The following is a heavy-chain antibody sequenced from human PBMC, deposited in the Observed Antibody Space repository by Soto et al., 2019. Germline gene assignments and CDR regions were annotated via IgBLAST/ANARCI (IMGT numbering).Heavy chain of an antibody. V-gene: IGHV1-69*06. J-gene: IGHJ3*02. CDR3: ARDLGYCSSTSCYDAFDI. CDR1: GGTFSSYA. Sequence: QVQLVQSGAEVKKPGSSVKVSCKASGGTFSSYAISWVRQAPGQGLEWMGGIIPIFGTANYAQKFQGRVTITADKSTSTAYMELSSLRSEDTAVYYCARDLGYCSSTSCYDAFDIWGQGTMVTVSS. D-gene: IGHD2-2*03. CDR2: IIPIFGTA.